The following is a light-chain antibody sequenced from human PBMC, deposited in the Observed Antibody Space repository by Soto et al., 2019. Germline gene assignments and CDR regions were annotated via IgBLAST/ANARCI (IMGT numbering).Light chain of an antibody. J-gene: IGKJ1*01. Sequence: EIVMTQSPATLSVSPGERATLSCRASQRVSSNLAWYQQKPGQAPRLLIYGASTRATGIPTMFSGSGSETEFTLSLSSLQSEDFAVYYCQQYNNWPPWTFGQGTKVEIK. CDR3: QQYNNWPPWT. V-gene: IGKV3-15*01. CDR2: GAS. CDR1: QRVSSN.